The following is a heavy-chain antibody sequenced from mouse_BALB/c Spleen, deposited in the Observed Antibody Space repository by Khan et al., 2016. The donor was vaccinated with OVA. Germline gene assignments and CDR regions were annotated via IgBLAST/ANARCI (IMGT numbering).Heavy chain of an antibody. CDR2: INPTSGYT. J-gene: IGHJ4*01. CDR1: GYTFTSYW. V-gene: IGHV1-7*01. CDR3: ARDRMDY. Sequence: QVQLQQSGAELAKPGASVKMSCKASGYTFTSYWMHWIKQRPGQGLEWIGYINPTSGYTDYNQKFKDKATLTADKSSRTAYMQLSSLTSDDSAVYYCARDRMDYWGQGTALTVSS.